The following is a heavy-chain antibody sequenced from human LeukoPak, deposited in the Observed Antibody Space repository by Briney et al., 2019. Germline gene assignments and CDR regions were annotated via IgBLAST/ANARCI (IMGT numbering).Heavy chain of an antibody. Sequence: PGGSLRLSCAASGFTFSSYAMSWVRQASGKGLEWVSAISGSGGSTYYADSVKGRFTISRDNSKNTLYLQMNSLRAEDTSVYYCAKPPIRGAGLCDYGGQGTLVTVSS. D-gene: IGHD3-10*01. J-gene: IGHJ4*02. CDR3: AKPPIRGAGLCDY. CDR2: ISGSGGST. V-gene: IGHV3-23*01. CDR1: GFTFSSYA.